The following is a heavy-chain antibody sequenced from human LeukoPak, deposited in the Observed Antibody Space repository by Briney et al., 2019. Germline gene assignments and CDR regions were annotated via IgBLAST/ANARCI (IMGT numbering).Heavy chain of an antibody. CDR1: GFTFSSYA. J-gene: IGHJ4*02. Sequence: GGSLRLSCAASGFTFSSYAMSWVRQAPGKGLEWVSAIRRTGGSTYYADSVKGRFTISRDNSKNTLYLQMNSLRAEDTAVYYCANTDYYDASALDYWGQGTPVTVSS. CDR2: IRRTGGST. CDR3: ANTDYYDASALDY. D-gene: IGHD3-22*01. V-gene: IGHV3-23*01.